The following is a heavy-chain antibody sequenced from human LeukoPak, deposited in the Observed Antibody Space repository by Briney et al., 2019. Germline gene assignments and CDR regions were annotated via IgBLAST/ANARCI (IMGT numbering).Heavy chain of an antibody. J-gene: IGHJ4*02. CDR3: ARDDCGDTCYPGGY. Sequence: ASVKVSCKASGYIFTKYAMHWVRQAPGQRPEWMGWIKAGNGDTKYSQNFKDRLTITRDTSASTVYMELSSLTSEDTALYYCARDDCGDTCYPGGYWGQGTLVTVSS. V-gene: IGHV1-3*01. CDR2: IKAGNGDT. D-gene: IGHD2-21*01. CDR1: GYIFTKYA.